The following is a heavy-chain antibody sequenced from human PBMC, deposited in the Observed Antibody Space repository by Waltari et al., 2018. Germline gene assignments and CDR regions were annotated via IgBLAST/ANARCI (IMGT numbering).Heavy chain of an antibody. CDR2: INHSGST. V-gene: IGHV4-34*01. CDR3: ASPDRRVVAATFWYFDL. Sequence: QVQLQQWGAGLLKPSETLSLTCAVYGGSFSGYSWSWLRQPPGKGLEWIGEINHSGSTNYNPSLKSRVTISVDTSKNQFSLKLSSVTAADTAVYYCASPDRRVVAATFWYFDLWGRGTLVTVSS. CDR1: GGSFSGYS. J-gene: IGHJ2*01. D-gene: IGHD2-15*01.